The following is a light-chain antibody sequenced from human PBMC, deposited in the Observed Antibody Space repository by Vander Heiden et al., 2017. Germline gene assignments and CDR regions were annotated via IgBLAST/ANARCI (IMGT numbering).Light chain of an antibody. Sequence: DIVMTQSPDSLAVSLGERATINCKSSQSILYSSNNKNYLAWYQQKPGQSPKLLIYWASTRESGVPDRFTGSGSGIDFTLTISSLQAEDVAVYYCQQYYNTQITFGQGTRLEIK. J-gene: IGKJ5*01. CDR3: QQYYNTQIT. CDR2: WAS. CDR1: QSILYSSNNKNY. V-gene: IGKV4-1*01.